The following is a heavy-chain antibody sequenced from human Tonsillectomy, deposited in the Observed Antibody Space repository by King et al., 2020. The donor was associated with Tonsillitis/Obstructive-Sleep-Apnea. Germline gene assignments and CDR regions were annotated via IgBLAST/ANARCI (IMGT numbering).Heavy chain of an antibody. CDR3: ARGFLEWLPLDY. CDR2: ISSSSTYI. J-gene: IGHJ4*02. Sequence: VQLVEAGGGLVKPGGSLRLSCAASGFTFSSYSMNWVRQAPGKGLEWVSSISSSSTYIYYADSVRVRFTISIDNAKNSLYLQMNSLRAEDTAVYYCARGFLEWLPLDYWGQGTLVTVSS. D-gene: IGHD3-3*01. CDR1: GFTFSSYS. V-gene: IGHV3-21*01.